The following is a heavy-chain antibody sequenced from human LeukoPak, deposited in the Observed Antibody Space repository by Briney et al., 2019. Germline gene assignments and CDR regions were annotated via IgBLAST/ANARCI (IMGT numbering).Heavy chain of an antibody. D-gene: IGHD4-17*01. CDR2: ISSNDNTI. J-gene: IGHJ4*02. CDR3: ARVSLYGDYPNYFDY. Sequence: GGSLRLSCAASGFTCSSYNMNWVRQAPGKGLEWVSYISSNDNTIYYADSVKGRFTISRDNAKNSLYLQMNSLRAEDTAVYYCARVSLYGDYPNYFDYWGQGTLVTVSS. V-gene: IGHV3-48*03. CDR1: GFTCSSYN.